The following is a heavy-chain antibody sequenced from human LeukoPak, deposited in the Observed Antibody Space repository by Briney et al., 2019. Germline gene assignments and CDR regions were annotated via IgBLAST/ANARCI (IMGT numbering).Heavy chain of an antibody. J-gene: IGHJ4*02. CDR1: GFTFSSYA. CDR2: ISGSGGRT. D-gene: IGHD3-10*01. Sequence: LRLSCAASGFTFSSYAMSWVRQAPGKGLEWVSAISGSGGRTYYADSVKGRFTISRDSSKDTLYLQMNSLRAEDTAVYYCAKDPHWFGDYWGQGXXVTXS. V-gene: IGHV3-23*01. CDR3: AKDPHWFGDY.